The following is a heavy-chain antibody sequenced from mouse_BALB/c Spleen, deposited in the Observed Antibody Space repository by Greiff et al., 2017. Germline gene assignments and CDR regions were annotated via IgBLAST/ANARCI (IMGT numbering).Heavy chain of an antibody. CDR1: GYTFTCYW. D-gene: IGHD2-4*01. CDR2: IDPSDSYT. CDR3: ARRDDYPNV. V-gene: IGHV1-69*02. Sequence: VQLQQPGAELVKPGASVKLSCKASGYTFTCYWMHWVKQRPGQGLEWIGEIDPSDSYTNYNQKFKGKATLTVDKSSSTAYMQLSSLTSEDSAVYYCARRDDYPNVWGQGTTLTVSS. J-gene: IGHJ2*01.